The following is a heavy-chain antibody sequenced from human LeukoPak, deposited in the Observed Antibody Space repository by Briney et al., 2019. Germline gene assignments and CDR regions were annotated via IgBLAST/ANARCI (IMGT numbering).Heavy chain of an antibody. CDR3: AKDGYSSGWSFEY. J-gene: IGHJ4*02. Sequence: GGSLRLSCAASGFTLSSYWMSWVRQAPGKGLEWVSGISGSGGSTYYADSVKGRLTISRDNSKNTLYLQMNSLRAEDTAVYYCAKDGYSSGWSFEYWGQGTLVTVSS. CDR1: GFTLSSYW. CDR2: ISGSGGST. D-gene: IGHD6-19*01. V-gene: IGHV3-23*01.